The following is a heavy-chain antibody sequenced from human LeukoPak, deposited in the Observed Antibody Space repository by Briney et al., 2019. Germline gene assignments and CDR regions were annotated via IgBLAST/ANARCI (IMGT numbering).Heavy chain of an antibody. CDR1: GYTFTGYY. D-gene: IGHD6-19*01. J-gene: IGHJ5*02. CDR2: INPNSGGT. V-gene: IGHV1-2*02. Sequence: ASVKVSCKASGYTFTGYYIHWVRQAPGQGLEWMGWINPNSGGTNYAQKFQGRVTMTRDTSISTAYMELSRLRSDDTAVYYCARVSHEFYNSGWTWGQGTLVTVSS. CDR3: ARVSHEFYNSGWT.